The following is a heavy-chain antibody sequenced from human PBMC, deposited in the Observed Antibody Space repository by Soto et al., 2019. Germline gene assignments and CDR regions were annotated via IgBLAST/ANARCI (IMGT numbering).Heavy chain of an antibody. Sequence: QVQLVQSGAEVKKPGSSVKVSCKASGGTFSSYAISWVRQAPVQGREWMGGIIPIFGTANYAQKVQGRVTITADESTSTAYMELSSLRSEDTAVYYCARDSQWLAPYYYYGMDVWGQGTTVTVSS. J-gene: IGHJ6*02. V-gene: IGHV1-69*01. CDR1: GGTFSSYA. CDR3: ARDSQWLAPYYYYGMDV. CDR2: IIPIFGTA. D-gene: IGHD6-19*01.